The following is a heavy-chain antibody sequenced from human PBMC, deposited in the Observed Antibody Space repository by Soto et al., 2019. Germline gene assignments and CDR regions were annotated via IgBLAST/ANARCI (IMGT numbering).Heavy chain of an antibody. CDR2: ISYDGSNK. D-gene: IGHD2-15*01. CDR3: AREGVVVAATGNYYYYGMDV. V-gene: IGHV3-30-3*01. J-gene: IGHJ6*02. Sequence: QVQLVESGGGVVQPGRSLRLSCAASGFTFSSYAMHWVRQAPGKGLEWVAVISYDGSNKYYADSVKGRFTISRDNSKNTLYLQMNILRAEDTAVYYCAREGVVVAATGNYYYYGMDVWGQGTTVTVSS. CDR1: GFTFSSYA.